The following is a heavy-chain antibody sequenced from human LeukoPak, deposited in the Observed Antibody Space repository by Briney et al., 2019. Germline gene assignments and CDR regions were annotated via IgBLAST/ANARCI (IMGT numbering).Heavy chain of an antibody. CDR3: ARATRSDYQFDY. J-gene: IGHJ4*02. Sequence: SETLSLTCSVSGGSISSYYWSWIRQPPGKGLEWIGYLYYSGSTNSNPSLKSRVTMSVDTSKNQFSLKLTSVTAADTAVYYCARATRSDYQFDYWGQGTLVTVSS. V-gene: IGHV4-59*01. CDR2: LYYSGST. CDR1: GGSISSYY. D-gene: IGHD4-17*01.